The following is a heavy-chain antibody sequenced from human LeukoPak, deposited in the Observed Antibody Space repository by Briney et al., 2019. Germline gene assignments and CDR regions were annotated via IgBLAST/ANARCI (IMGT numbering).Heavy chain of an antibody. Sequence: SVKVSCPASGGTFSSYAISWVRQAPGQGLEWMGGIIPIFGTANYAQKFQGRVTITADESTSTAYMELSSLRSEDTAVYYCARHDYLGYLFDYWGQGTLVTVSS. J-gene: IGHJ4*02. CDR2: IIPIFGTA. CDR3: ARHDYLGYLFDY. D-gene: IGHD2/OR15-2a*01. CDR1: GGTFSSYA. V-gene: IGHV1-69*01.